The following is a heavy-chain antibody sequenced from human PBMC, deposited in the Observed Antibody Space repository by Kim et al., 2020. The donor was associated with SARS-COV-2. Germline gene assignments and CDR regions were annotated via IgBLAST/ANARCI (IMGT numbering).Heavy chain of an antibody. Sequence: GGSLRLSCVSSGFTFSSYAMHWVRQAPGTGLEWVAVIWSDGGCKYYADSVKGRFTISRHNSKNTTYLQMDSLRAEDTAVYYCARAGTAARRDEYSFGY. D-gene: IGHD6-6*01. J-gene: IGHJ4*03. CDR3: ARAGTAARRDEYSFGY. V-gene: IGHV3-33*01. CDR2: IWSDGGCK. CDR1: GFTFSSYA.